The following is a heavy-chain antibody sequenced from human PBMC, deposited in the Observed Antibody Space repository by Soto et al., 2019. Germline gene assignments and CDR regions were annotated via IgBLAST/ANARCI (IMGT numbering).Heavy chain of an antibody. D-gene: IGHD3-3*01. J-gene: IGHJ6*02. CDR2: ISWNGYSI. CDR1: GLPFEDNV. CDR3: ARSWSGSTSGRVDV. Sequence: EVQLVESGGGLVPPGKPLRLSCVALGLPFEDNVLHGVRKVPGKGWEWVGHISWNGYSIGYGGSVRGRFTISRDNAKNTVYLQMNSLRPEDTALYYCARSWSGSTSGRVDVWGQGTTVTVSS. V-gene: IGHV3-9*01.